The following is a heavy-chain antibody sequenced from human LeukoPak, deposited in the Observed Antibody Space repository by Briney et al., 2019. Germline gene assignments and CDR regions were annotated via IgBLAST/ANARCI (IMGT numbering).Heavy chain of an antibody. CDR2: IHTSGRT. Sequence: PSETLSLTCTVSGASISGSYYWTWTRQPAGKGLEWIGHIHTSGRTNYDPSLKSRVAMSIDKSNNHSSLMLTSVTATDTAVYYCARGKQNGVDYWGQGILITVSS. D-gene: IGHD2-8*01. CDR3: ARGKQNGVDY. J-gene: IGHJ4*02. CDR1: GASISGSYY. V-gene: IGHV4-4*07.